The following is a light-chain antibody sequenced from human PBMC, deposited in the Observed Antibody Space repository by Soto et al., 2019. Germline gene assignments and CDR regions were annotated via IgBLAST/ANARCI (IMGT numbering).Light chain of an antibody. J-gene: IGLJ1*01. CDR3: CSYGGSSALPYV. Sequence: QSVLAQPASVSGSPEQSVTISCTGTSSDVGTYNLVSWYQQHPGKAPKLIIYEVAERPSGVSNRFSGSKFGNTASRTISGLLPEDEADYYCCSYGGSSALPYVFGAGTKVTVL. V-gene: IGLV2-23*02. CDR2: EVA. CDR1: SSDVGTYNL.